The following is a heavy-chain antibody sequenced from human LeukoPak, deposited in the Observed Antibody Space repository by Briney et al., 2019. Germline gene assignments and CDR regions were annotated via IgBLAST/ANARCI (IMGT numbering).Heavy chain of an antibody. CDR2: ISGSGGST. D-gene: IGHD4-17*01. Sequence: GGSLRLSCAASGFTFSSYAMSWVRQAPGKGLEWVSAISGSGGSTYYADSVKGRFTISRDNSKNTLYLQMNSLRADDTAVYYCAKDSGGCYYYGDYDAFDIWGQGTMVTVSS. V-gene: IGHV3-23*01. CDR3: AKDSGGCYYYGDYDAFDI. CDR1: GFTFSSYA. J-gene: IGHJ3*02.